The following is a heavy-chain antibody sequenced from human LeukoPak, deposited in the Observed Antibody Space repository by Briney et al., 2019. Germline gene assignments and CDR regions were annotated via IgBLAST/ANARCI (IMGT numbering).Heavy chain of an antibody. CDR3: ARDPNQQRGYHYYFDY. Sequence: PGGSLRLSCAASGFTFSSYWMSWVRQAPGKGLEWVSGINWNGGSTGYADSVKGRFTISRDNAKNSLYLQMNSLRAEDTALYYCARDPNQQRGYHYYFDYWGQGTLVTVSS. J-gene: IGHJ4*02. CDR1: GFTFSSYW. CDR2: INWNGGST. D-gene: IGHD3-22*01. V-gene: IGHV3-20*04.